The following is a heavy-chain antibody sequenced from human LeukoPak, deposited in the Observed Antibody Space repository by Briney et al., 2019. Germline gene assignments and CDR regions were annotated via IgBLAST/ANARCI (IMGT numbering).Heavy chain of an antibody. D-gene: IGHD3-3*01. CDR3: AKVGNYDFWSGPPHDY. Sequence: GGSLRLSCAASGSTFSSYAMSWVRQAPGKGLEWVSAISGSGGSTYYADSVKGRFTISRDNSKNTLYLQMNSLRAEDTAVYYCAKVGNYDFWSGPPHDYWGQGTLVTVSS. CDR2: ISGSGGST. J-gene: IGHJ4*02. CDR1: GSTFSSYA. V-gene: IGHV3-23*01.